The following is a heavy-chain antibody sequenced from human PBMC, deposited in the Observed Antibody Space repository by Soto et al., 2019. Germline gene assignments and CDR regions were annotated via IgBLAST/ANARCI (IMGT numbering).Heavy chain of an antibody. Sequence: QLQLQESGPGLVKPSETLSLTCTVSGGSISSSSYYWGWIRQTPGKGLEWIGSIYYSGSTYYNPAHKSRVTQSADTSKNHYPLNLSSVTAADTAVFYCARLGLRRGSYDYWGQGTLVTVSS. V-gene: IGHV4-39*02. J-gene: IGHJ4*02. CDR2: IYYSGST. CDR3: ARLGLRRGSYDY. CDR1: GGSISSSSYY. D-gene: IGHD1-26*01.